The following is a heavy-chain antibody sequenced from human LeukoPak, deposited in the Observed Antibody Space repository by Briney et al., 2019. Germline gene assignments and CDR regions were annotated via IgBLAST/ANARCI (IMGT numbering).Heavy chain of an antibody. Sequence: ASVKVSCKASGYTFTSYAMNWVRQAPGQGLEWMGWINTNTGNPTYAQGFTGRFVFSLDTSVSTAYLQISSLKAEDTAVYYCARDQPTVTTPPGIDYWGQGTLVTVSS. CDR3: ARDQPTVTTPPGIDY. D-gene: IGHD4-17*01. V-gene: IGHV7-4-1*02. CDR1: GYTFTSYA. J-gene: IGHJ4*02. CDR2: INTNTGNP.